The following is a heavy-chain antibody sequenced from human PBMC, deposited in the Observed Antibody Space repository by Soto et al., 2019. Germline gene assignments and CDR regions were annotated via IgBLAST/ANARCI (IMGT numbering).Heavy chain of an antibody. D-gene: IGHD3-10*01. CDR2: MNPNSGNT. Sequence: QVQLVQSGAEVKKPGASVKVSCKASGYTFTSYDINWVRQASGQGLEWMGWMNPNSGNTGYAQKFQGRVTMTRNTSISTAYMELSSLRSEDTAVYYCARAADPITMVRGVNLGVTRNWFDPWGQGTLVTVSS. J-gene: IGHJ5*02. CDR3: ARAADPITMVRGVNLGVTRNWFDP. V-gene: IGHV1-8*01. CDR1: GYTFTSYD.